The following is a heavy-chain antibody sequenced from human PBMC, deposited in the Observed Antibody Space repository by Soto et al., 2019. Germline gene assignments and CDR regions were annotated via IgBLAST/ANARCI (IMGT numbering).Heavy chain of an antibody. J-gene: IGHJ4*02. CDR2: ISAYNGNT. V-gene: IGHV1-18*01. CDR1: GYTFTSYG. D-gene: IGHD3-22*01. CDR3: ARDSVPITYYYDSSGKQNDY. Sequence: ASVKVSCKASGYTFTSYGISWVRQAPGQGLEWMGWISAYNGNTNYAQKLQGRVTMTTDTSTSTAYMELRSVRSDDTAVYYCARDSVPITYYYDSSGKQNDYWGQGTLVTVSS.